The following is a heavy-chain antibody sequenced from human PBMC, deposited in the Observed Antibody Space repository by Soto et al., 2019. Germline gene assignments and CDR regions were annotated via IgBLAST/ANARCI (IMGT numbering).Heavy chain of an antibody. CDR1: GGSISSSSYY. CDR3: ARQAGPLPRDAFDI. D-gene: IGHD6-13*01. Sequence: QLQLQESGPGLVKPSETLSLTCTVSGGSISSSSYYWGWIRQPPGKGLEWIGSIYYSGSTYYNPSLMSRVTISVDTSKNQFSLKLSSVTAADTAVYYCARQAGPLPRDAFDIWGQGTMVTVSS. J-gene: IGHJ3*02. V-gene: IGHV4-39*01. CDR2: IYYSGST.